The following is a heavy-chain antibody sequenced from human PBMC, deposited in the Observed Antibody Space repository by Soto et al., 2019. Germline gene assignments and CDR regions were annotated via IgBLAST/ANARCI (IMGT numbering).Heavy chain of an antibody. V-gene: IGHV3-30*18. J-gene: IGHJ6*02. CDR2: ISYDGSNK. D-gene: IGHD3-3*01. Sequence: GGSLRLSCAASGFTFSSYGMHWVRQAPGKGLEWVAVISYDGSNKYYADSVKGRFTISRDNSKNTLYLQMNSLRAEDTAVYYCAKDREYYDFWSGYYGDNYGMDVWGQGTTVTVSS. CDR3: AKDREYYDFWSGYYGDNYGMDV. CDR1: GFTFSSYG.